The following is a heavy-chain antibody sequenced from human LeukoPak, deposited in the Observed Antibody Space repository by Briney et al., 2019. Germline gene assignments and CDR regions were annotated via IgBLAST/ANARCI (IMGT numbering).Heavy chain of an antibody. CDR3: ASASCSGSSCYSGYFDY. D-gene: IGHD2-15*01. Sequence: PGGSLRLSCAASGFTFSSHWMHWVRQAPGKGLVWVSAIRSDGSSTSYADSVKGRFTISRDNSKNTLYLQMNSLRAEDTAVYYCASASCSGSSCYSGYFDYWGQGTLVTVSS. V-gene: IGHV3-74*01. J-gene: IGHJ4*02. CDR1: GFTFSSHW. CDR2: IRSDGSST.